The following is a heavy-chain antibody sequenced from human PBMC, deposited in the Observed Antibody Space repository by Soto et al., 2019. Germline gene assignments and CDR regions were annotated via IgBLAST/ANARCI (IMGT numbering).Heavy chain of an antibody. J-gene: IGHJ2*01. CDR3: ARADCTRGSCYYWFFDI. V-gene: IGHV4-4*07. CDR1: GDSVSKYY. D-gene: IGHD2-15*01. Sequence: QVQLQESGPGLVKPSETLSLTCTVSGDSVSKYYWNWIRQPAGKGLEWIGRIYTTRSPNYNPSLKSRVTISLDASENQFSLNLKSVTAADTAVYYCARADCTRGSCYYWFFDIWGRGAPVTVSS. CDR2: IYTTRSP.